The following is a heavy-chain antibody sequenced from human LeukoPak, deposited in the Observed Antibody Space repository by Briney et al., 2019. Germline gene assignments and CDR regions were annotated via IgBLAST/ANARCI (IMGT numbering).Heavy chain of an antibody. V-gene: IGHV3-66*01. CDR2: IYSGGST. CDR1: GFTFSSYA. CDR3: AMGLWNYYYGMDV. J-gene: IGHJ6*02. Sequence: GGSLRLSCAASGFTFSSYAMSWVRQAPGKGLEWVSVIYSGGSTYYADSVKGRFTISRDNSKNTLYLQMNSLRAEDTAVYYCAMGLWNYYYGMDVWGQGTTVTVSS. D-gene: IGHD5-18*01.